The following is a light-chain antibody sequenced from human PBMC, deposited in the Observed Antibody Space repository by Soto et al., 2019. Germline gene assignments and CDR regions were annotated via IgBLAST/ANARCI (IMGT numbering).Light chain of an antibody. V-gene: IGLV7-46*01. Sequence: QAVVTQEPSLTVSPGGTVTLTCGSSTGAVTSGHFPYWFQQKPGQAPRTLISDTSNKHSWTPARFSGSLLGGKAALTLSGAQPEDEAEYYCLLFYSGARVFGGGTQLTVL. CDR3: LLFYSGARV. CDR1: TGAVTSGHF. J-gene: IGLJ3*02. CDR2: DTS.